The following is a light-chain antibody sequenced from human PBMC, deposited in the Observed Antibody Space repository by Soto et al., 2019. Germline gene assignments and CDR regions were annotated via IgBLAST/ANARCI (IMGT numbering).Light chain of an antibody. V-gene: IGLV2-23*01. CDR3: CSYAGSSTVV. J-gene: IGLJ2*01. Sequence: QSALTQPASVPGSPGQSITISCTGTSSDVGSYNLVSWYQQHPGKAPKLMSYEGSKRPSGVSDRFSGSKSGNTASLTISGLQAEDEADYYCCSYAGSSTVVFGGGTKLTVL. CDR1: SSDVGSYNL. CDR2: EGS.